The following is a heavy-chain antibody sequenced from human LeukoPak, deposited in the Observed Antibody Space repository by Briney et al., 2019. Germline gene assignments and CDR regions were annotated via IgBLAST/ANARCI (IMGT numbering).Heavy chain of an antibody. CDR2: IWYDGSNK. J-gene: IGHJ6*03. CDR1: GFTFSSYG. Sequence: PGGSLRLSCAASGFTFSSYGMHWIRQAPGKGLEWVAVIWYDGSNKYYADSVKGRFTISRDNSKNTLYLQMNSLRAEDTAVYYCARDVAVAGTEPLYYYYYYMDVWGKGTTVTVSS. CDR3: ARDVAVAGTEPLYYYYYYMDV. D-gene: IGHD6-19*01. V-gene: IGHV3-33*01.